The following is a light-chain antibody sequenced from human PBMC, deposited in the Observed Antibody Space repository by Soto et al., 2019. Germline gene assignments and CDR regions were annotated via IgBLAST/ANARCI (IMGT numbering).Light chain of an antibody. J-gene: IGKJ1*01. CDR1: QSVSSSY. CDR3: QQYGSSPRT. Sequence: EVGLKQSPGTLSLSPGERATLSCRASQSVSSSYLAWYQQKPGQAPRLLIYGASSRATGIPDRFSGSGSGTDFTLTISRLEPEDFAVYYCQQYGSSPRTFGQRTNVDI. V-gene: IGKV3-20*01. CDR2: GAS.